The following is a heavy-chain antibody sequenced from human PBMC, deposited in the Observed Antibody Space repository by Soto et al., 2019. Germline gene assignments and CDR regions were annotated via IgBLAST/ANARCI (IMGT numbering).Heavy chain of an antibody. D-gene: IGHD1-7*01. CDR1: GYTFTSCD. CDR3: ARGRDNWNSDAFDI. Sequence: ASVKVSCKASGYTFTSCDMNWVRQATGQGLEWMGWMNPNSGNTGYAQKFQGRVTMTRNTSISTAYMELSSLRSEDTAVYYCARGRDNWNSDAFDIWGQGTMVTVSS. CDR2: MNPNSGNT. V-gene: IGHV1-8*01. J-gene: IGHJ3*02.